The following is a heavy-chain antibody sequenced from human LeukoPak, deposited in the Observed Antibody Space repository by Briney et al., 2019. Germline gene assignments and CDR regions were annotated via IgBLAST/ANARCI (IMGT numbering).Heavy chain of an antibody. D-gene: IGHD2-2*01. J-gene: IGHJ3*02. CDR3: AKDSDIVVVPAADHYCGSSGYGGAFDI. CDR2: ISGSGGST. V-gene: IGHV3-23*01. Sequence: GGSLRLSCAASGFTFSSYAMSWVRQAPGKGLEWVSAISGSGGSTYYADSVKGRFTIPRDNSKNTLYLQMNSLRAEDTAVYYCAKDSDIVVVPAADHYCGSSGYGGAFDIWGQGTMVTVSS. CDR1: GFTFSSYA.